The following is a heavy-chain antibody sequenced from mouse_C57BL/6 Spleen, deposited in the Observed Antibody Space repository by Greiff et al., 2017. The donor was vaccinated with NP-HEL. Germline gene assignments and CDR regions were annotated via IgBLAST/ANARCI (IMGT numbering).Heavy chain of an antibody. D-gene: IGHD2-4*01. Sequence: EVKLQESGPGLVKPSQSLSLTCSVTGYSITSGYYWNWIRQFPGNKLEWMGYISYDGSNNYNPSLKNRISITRDTSKNQFFLKLNSVTTEDTATYYCARGGGLRRDYYAMDYWGQGTSVTVSS. CDR2: ISYDGSN. V-gene: IGHV3-6*01. CDR1: GYSITSGYY. CDR3: ARGGGLRRDYYAMDY. J-gene: IGHJ4*01.